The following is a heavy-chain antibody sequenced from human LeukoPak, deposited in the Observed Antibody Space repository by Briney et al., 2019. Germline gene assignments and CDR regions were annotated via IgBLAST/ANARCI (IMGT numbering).Heavy chain of an antibody. V-gene: IGHV4-59*01. CDR2: IHYSGST. D-gene: IGHD2-15*01. CDR1: GGSISSYY. J-gene: IGHJ5*01. CDR3: ARDIAANWFDS. Sequence: PSETLSLTCTVSGGSISSYYWNWIRQPPGKGLEWIGYIHYSGSTNYNPSLKSRVTISVDTFKNQFSLKLTSVTAADTAVYYCARDIAANWFDSWGQGTLVTVSS.